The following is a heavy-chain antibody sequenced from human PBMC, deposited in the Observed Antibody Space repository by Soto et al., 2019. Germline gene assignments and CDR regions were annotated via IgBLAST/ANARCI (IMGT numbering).Heavy chain of an antibody. J-gene: IGHJ4*02. CDR1: GFTFRIYA. V-gene: IGHV1-18*04. CDR3: ARLTGFISPFPDY. Sequence: QVLLMQSGGEVKKPGDSVKVSCKASGFTFRIYAIAWVRQAPGQGLEWMGWIRAHNGDANYAQNFQDRVTMTADSPTNTAHLELRSLGTDDTAVYYCARLTGFISPFPDYWGQGTLVSGSS. CDR2: IRAHNGDA. D-gene: IGHD3-16*02.